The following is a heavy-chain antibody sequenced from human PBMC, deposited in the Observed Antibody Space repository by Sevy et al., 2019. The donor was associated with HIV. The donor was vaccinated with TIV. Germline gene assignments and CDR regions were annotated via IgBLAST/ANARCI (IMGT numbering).Heavy chain of an antibody. CDR3: SRAITVEGRGVGY. Sequence: GGSLRLSCAASGFTFSNYWMHWVRHAPGKGLVWVSRINPGGTSTDYADSVKGRFTISRDNAKNSLYLQMNSLRAEDTAVYYCSRAITVEGRGVGYWGQGTLVTVSS. D-gene: IGHD5-12*01. CDR2: INPGGTST. J-gene: IGHJ4*02. V-gene: IGHV3-74*01. CDR1: GFTFSNYW.